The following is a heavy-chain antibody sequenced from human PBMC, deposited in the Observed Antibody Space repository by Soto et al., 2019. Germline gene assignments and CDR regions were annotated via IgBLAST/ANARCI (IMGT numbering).Heavy chain of an antibody. V-gene: IGHV1-69*01. CDR3: ARPQDIVVVPASTNNYYYGMDV. CDR2: IIPIFGTA. D-gene: IGHD2-2*01. J-gene: IGHJ6*02. CDR1: GGTFSSYA. Sequence: QVQLVQSGAEVKKPGSSVKVSCKASGGTFSSYAISWVRQAPGQGLEWMGGIIPIFGTANYAQKFQGRVTITADESTSTAYMELSSMRSEDKAVYYCARPQDIVVVPASTNNYYYGMDVWGQGTTVTVSS.